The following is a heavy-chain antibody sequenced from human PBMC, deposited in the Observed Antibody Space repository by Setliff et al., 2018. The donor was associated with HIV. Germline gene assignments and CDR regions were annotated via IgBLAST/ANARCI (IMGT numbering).Heavy chain of an antibody. CDR2: IYTSGST. Sequence: PSETLSLTCTVSGGSISSASYYWSWIRQPAGKGLEWIGRIYTSGSTTYNPSHKSRVTMSLDTSKNHFSLKLSSVTAADTAVYYCARDRYSYGRSYFDYWGQGTLVTVSS. V-gene: IGHV4-61*02. CDR1: GGSISSASYY. J-gene: IGHJ4*02. CDR3: ARDRYSYGRSYFDY. D-gene: IGHD5-18*01.